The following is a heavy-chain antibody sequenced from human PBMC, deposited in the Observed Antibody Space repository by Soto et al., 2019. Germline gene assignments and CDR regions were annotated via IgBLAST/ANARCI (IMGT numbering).Heavy chain of an antibody. CDR2: INPNSGGT. J-gene: IGHJ4*02. D-gene: IGHD6-13*01. CDR1: GYTFTCYY. CDR3: ARGAPTPGIAAAGPLDY. Sequence: ASVTVSCQASGYTFTCYYMHWVRQAPGQGLEWMGWINPNSGGTNYAQKFQGWVTMTRDTSISTAYMELSRLRSDDTAVYYCARGAPTPGIAAAGPLDYWGQGTLVTVSS. V-gene: IGHV1-2*04.